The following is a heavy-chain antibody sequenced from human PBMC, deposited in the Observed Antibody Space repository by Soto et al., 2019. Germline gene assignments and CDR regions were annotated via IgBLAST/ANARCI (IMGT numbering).Heavy chain of an antibody. D-gene: IGHD6-19*01. CDR3: ARDLAVAGTLDY. CDR1: GGSISSGGYY. CDR2: IYYSGST. Sequence: KTSETLSLTCTVSGGSISSGGYYWSWIRQHPGKGLEWIGYIYYSGSTYYNPSLKSRVTISVDTSKNQFSLKLSSVTAADTAVYYCARDLAVAGTLDYWGQGTLVTVSS. J-gene: IGHJ4*02. V-gene: IGHV4-31*03.